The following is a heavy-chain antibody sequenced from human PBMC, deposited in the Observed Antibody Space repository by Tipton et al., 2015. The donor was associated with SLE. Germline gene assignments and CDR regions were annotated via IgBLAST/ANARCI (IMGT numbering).Heavy chain of an antibody. CDR2: IYYSGST. J-gene: IGHJ6*03. CDR3: ARGSQGYYYYYYYMDV. V-gene: IGHV4-59*01. Sequence: TLSLTCTVSGGSISPYYWSWLRQPPGKGLEWIGYIYYSGSTNYNPSLKSRVTISVDTSKNQFSLKLSSVTAADTAVYYCARGSQGYYYYYYYMDVWGKGTTVTVSS. D-gene: IGHD6-13*01. CDR1: GGSISPYY.